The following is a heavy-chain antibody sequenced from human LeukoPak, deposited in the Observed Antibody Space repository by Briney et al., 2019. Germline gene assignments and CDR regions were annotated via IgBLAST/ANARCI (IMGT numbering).Heavy chain of an antibody. CDR1: GFTFSTLA. J-gene: IGHJ4*02. D-gene: IGHD2-21*02. CDR3: AKHRRSTLVTAYFDS. CDR2: ISSRGDDT. V-gene: IGHV3-23*01. Sequence: GGSLRLSCTASGFTFSTLAMSWVRQAPGKGLEWVSSISSRGDDTSYADSVKGRFTISRDNSKNTLYLQLHSLRVDDAAIYYCAKHRRSTLVTAYFDSWGQGTLVTVSS.